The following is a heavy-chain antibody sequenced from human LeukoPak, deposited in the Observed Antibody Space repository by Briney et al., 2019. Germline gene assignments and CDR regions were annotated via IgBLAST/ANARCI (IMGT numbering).Heavy chain of an antibody. V-gene: IGHV4-59*01. CDR1: GGSISSYY. CDR3: ARDWDSGSFFDY. CDR2: IYYSGST. D-gene: IGHD1-26*01. J-gene: IGHJ4*02. Sequence: SETLSLTCTVSGGSISSYYWSWIRQPPGKGREWIGYIYYSGSTNYNPSLKSRVTISVDTSKSQFSLKLSSVTAADTAVYYCARDWDSGSFFDYWGQGTLVTVSS.